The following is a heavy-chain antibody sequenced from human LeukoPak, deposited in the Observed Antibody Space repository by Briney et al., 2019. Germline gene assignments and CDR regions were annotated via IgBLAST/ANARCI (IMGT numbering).Heavy chain of an antibody. Sequence: ASVKVSCKASGYTFTSYGISWVRQAPGQGREWMGWISAYNGNTNYAQKLQGRVTMTTATSTSTAYVELRSLRSDDTAVYYCSRGSRGSYYDSSGYYFDYWGQGTLVTVSS. V-gene: IGHV1-18*01. CDR3: SRGSRGSYYDSSGYYFDY. J-gene: IGHJ4*02. CDR2: ISAYNGNT. CDR1: GYTFTSYG. D-gene: IGHD3-22*01.